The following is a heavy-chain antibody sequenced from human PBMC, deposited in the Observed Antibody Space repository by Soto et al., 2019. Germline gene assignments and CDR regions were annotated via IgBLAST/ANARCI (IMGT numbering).Heavy chain of an antibody. V-gene: IGHV5-51*01. CDR1: GYSFASYW. D-gene: IGHD6-6*01. CDR2: IYPGDSDT. Sequence: GESLKISCQGSGYSFASYWIGWVRQMPGKDLEWMGIIYPGDSDTRYSPSFQGQVTISADKSLRTAYLQWTSLKASDTASHYCASTRSFTLGFYYDGMDVWGQGTTVTVSS. CDR3: ASTRSFTLGFYYDGMDV. J-gene: IGHJ6*02.